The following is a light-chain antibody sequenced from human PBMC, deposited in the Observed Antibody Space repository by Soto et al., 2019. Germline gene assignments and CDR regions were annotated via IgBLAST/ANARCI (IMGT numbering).Light chain of an antibody. CDR1: QNVNRY. CDR3: QQRNDWPIT. Sequence: EIVLTQSPATLSLSPGERATLSCRASQNVNRYLIWYQQKPGQAPRLLISDASTRATGIPTRFSGSGSGTDFTLTISSLEPEDFAVYYCQQRNDWPITFGQGTRLEIK. V-gene: IGKV3-11*01. CDR2: DAS. J-gene: IGKJ5*01.